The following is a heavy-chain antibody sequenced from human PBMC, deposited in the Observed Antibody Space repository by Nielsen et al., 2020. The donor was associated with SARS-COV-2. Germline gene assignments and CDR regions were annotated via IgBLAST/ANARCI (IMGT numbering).Heavy chain of an antibody. CDR2: IWYDGSNK. V-gene: IGHV3-33*08. J-gene: IGHJ4*02. Sequence: GGSLRLSCAASGFTFTNYGMTWVRQDPGKGLEWVAVIWYDGSNKYYADSVKGRFTISRDNSKNTLYLQMNSLRAEDTAVYYCAREVTGPWDYWGQGTLVTVSS. CDR3: AREVTGPWDY. CDR1: GFTFTNYG.